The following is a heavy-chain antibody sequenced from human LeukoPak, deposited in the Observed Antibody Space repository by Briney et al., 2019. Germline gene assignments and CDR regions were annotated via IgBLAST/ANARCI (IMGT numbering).Heavy chain of an antibody. J-gene: IGHJ4*02. Sequence: PGGSLRLSCAASGFTFSNAWMSWVRQAPGKGLEWVAVIWYDGSNKYYADSVKGRFTISRDNSKNTLYLQMNSLRAEDTAVYYCARSWVAAAGTDYWGQGTLVTVSS. CDR3: ARSWVAAAGTDY. V-gene: IGHV3-33*08. D-gene: IGHD6-13*01. CDR1: GFTFSNAW. CDR2: IWYDGSNK.